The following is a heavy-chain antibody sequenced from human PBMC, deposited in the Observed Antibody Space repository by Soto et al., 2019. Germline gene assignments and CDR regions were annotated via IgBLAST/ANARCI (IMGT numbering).Heavy chain of an antibody. V-gene: IGHV1-69*13. D-gene: IGHD3-22*01. Sequence: SVKVSCKASGGTFSSYAISWVRQAPGQGLEWMGGIIPIFGTANYAQKFQGRVTITADESTSTAYMELSSLRSEDTAVYYCARASHMIVVVITSGYYYGMDVWGQGTTVTVSS. J-gene: IGHJ6*02. CDR3: ARASHMIVVVITSGYYYGMDV. CDR1: GGTFSSYA. CDR2: IIPIFGTA.